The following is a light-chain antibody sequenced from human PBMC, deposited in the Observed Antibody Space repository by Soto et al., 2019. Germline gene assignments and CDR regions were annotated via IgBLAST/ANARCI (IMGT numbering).Light chain of an antibody. CDR1: SSNIGINI. CDR2: EDN. J-gene: IGLJ2*01. Sequence: QSALTQPPSVSAAPGQKVTISCSGGSSNIGINIVSWYQQLPGTAPKLLIYEDNKRPSGIPDRFSGSKSGTSATLGITALQPGDEADYYCASGNTSLNSGVFGGGTKLPVL. CDR3: ASGNTSLNSGV. V-gene: IGLV1-51*02.